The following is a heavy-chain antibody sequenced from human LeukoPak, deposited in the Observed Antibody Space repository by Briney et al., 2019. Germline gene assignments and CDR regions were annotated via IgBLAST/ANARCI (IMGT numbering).Heavy chain of an antibody. J-gene: IGHJ4*02. CDR3: AEAMDTSMVPDLNY. CDR2: INPNGNAA. Sequence: ASVKVSCKTSGYIFTHYYIQWVRQAPGQGLEWMGWINPNGNAARYAQRFQGRVTMTTDTSIDTAYMELSSLRSDDTAIYYCAEAMDTSMVPDLNYWGQGTLVTVSS. V-gene: IGHV1-2*02. D-gene: IGHD5-18*01. CDR1: GYIFTHYY.